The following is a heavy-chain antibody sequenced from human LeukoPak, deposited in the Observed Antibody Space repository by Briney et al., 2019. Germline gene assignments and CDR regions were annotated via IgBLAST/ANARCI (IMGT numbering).Heavy chain of an antibody. CDR1: GFTFSNYW. V-gene: IGHV3-30*03. J-gene: IGHJ4*02. CDR3: ARDPGVIDSYYFDY. CDR2: ILYDGRTT. D-gene: IGHD3-9*01. Sequence: GGSLRLSCATSGFTFSNYWMSWVRQAPGKGLEWVAVILYDGRTTNYAESVRGRFTISRDTSENTLYLQINSLRVEDTAVYYCARDPGVIDSYYFDYWGQGTLVTVSS.